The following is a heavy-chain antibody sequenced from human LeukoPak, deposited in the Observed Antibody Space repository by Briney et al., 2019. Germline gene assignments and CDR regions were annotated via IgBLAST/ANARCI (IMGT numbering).Heavy chain of an antibody. V-gene: IGHV1-2*04. Sequence: ASVKVSCKASGYTFTGYYMHWVRQAPGQGLEWMGWINPNSGGTNYAQEFQGWVTMTRDTSISTAYMELSRLRSDDTAVYYCAGERVITFGGVIVFIYYGMDVWGQGTTVTVSS. J-gene: IGHJ6*02. CDR3: AGERVITFGGVIVFIYYGMDV. D-gene: IGHD3-16*02. CDR1: GYTFTGYY. CDR2: INPNSGGT.